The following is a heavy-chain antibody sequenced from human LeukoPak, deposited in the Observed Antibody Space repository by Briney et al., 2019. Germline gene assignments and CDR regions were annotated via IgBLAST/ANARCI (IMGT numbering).Heavy chain of an antibody. J-gene: IGHJ6*03. D-gene: IGHD2-2*02. V-gene: IGHV1-18*01. Sequence: ASVKVSCKASGYTFTSYGISWVRQAPGQGLEWMGWISAYNGNTNYAQKLQGRVTMTTDTSTSTAYMELRSLRSDDTAVYCCASLPAATPFYYYYYYMDVWGKGTTVTVSS. CDR3: ASLPAATPFYYYYYYMDV. CDR2: ISAYNGNT. CDR1: GYTFTSYG.